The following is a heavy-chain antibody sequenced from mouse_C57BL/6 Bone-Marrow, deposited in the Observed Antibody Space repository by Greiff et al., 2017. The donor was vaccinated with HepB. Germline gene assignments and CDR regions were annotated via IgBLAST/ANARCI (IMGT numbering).Heavy chain of an antibody. Sequence: VKLVESGPGLVAPSQSLSITCTVSGFSLTSYAISWVRQPPGKGLEWLGVIWTGGGTNYNSDLKSRLSISKDNSKSQVFLKMNSLRTDDTARYYCARKWGSSGYVGMDYWGQGTSVTVSS. CDR2: IWTGGGT. D-gene: IGHD3-2*02. CDR1: GFSLTSYA. CDR3: ARKWGSSGYVGMDY. J-gene: IGHJ4*01. V-gene: IGHV2-9-1*01.